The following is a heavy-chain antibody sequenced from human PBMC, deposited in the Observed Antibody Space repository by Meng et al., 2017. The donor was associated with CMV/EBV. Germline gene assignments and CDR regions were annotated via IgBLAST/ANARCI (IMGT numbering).Heavy chain of an antibody. Sequence: GQLVQFGVEGKKPGASVKVSCKASGYTFSSYGISWVRQAPGQGLEWMGWISGYNGQTKYAQKFQGRVTMTTDTPTSTAYMELRSLRSDDTAVYYCARAPIFSGGDCSHWGQGTLVTVSS. D-gene: IGHD2-21*02. J-gene: IGHJ4*02. CDR1: GYTFSSYG. CDR3: ARAPIFSGGDCSH. CDR2: ISGYNGQT. V-gene: IGHV1-18*01.